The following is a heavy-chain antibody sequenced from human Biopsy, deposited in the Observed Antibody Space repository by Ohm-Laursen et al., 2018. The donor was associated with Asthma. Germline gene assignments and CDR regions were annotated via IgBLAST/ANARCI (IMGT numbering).Heavy chain of an antibody. J-gene: IGHJ5*02. V-gene: IGHV4-31*02. CDR2: IYYSGST. D-gene: IGHD4-17*01. CDR1: GDSSNSGGYS. Sequence: TLSLTCAVSGDSSNSGGYSWTWIRQLPGKGLEWIGYIYYSGSTYYNPSLKSRVSISLDTSKNQFSLSLTSVTAADTAVYYCARTTYGDDGFDPWGQGTLVTVSS. CDR3: ARTTYGDDGFDP.